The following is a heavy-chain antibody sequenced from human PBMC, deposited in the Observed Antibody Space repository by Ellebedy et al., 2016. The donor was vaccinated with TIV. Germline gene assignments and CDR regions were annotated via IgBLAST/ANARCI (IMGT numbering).Heavy chain of an antibody. V-gene: IGHV3-9*01. Sequence: SLKISCAASGFTFDDHGMHWVRRPPGKGLEWVARISWHSNTIDYGDSVKGRFTISRDNAKNSLYLQMNSLRTEDTAYYYCAKDGASGYYHELDFWGQGTLVTVSP. CDR3: AKDGASGYYHELDF. D-gene: IGHD3-22*01. CDR1: GFTFDDHG. J-gene: IGHJ4*02. CDR2: ISWHSNTI.